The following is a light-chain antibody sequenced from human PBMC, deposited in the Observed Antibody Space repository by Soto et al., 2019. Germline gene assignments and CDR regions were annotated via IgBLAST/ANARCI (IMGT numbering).Light chain of an antibody. CDR1: SSNIGNNY. CDR2: ENN. J-gene: IGLJ3*02. Sequence: QSVLTQPPSVSAAPGQKVTISCSGSSSNIGNNYVSWYQQLPGKAPKLLIYENNKRPSGIPDRFSGSKSGTSATLGITGLQTGDEADYYCGTWDSSLSAGVFGGGTQVTVL. V-gene: IGLV1-51*02. CDR3: GTWDSSLSAGV.